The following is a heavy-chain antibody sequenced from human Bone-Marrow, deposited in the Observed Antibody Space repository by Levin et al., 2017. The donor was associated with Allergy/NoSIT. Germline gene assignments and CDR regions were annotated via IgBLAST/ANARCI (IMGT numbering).Heavy chain of an antibody. V-gene: IGHV1-8*01. CDR1: GYTFTSYD. CDR2: MNPNSGNT. Sequence: ASVKVSCKASGYTFTSYDINWVRQATGQGLEWMGWMNPNSGNTGYAQKFQGRVTMTRNTSISTAYMELSSLRSEDTAVYYCARAGPTGYWFDPWGQGTLVTVSS. CDR3: ARAGPTGYWFDP. D-gene: IGHD4-17*01. J-gene: IGHJ5*02.